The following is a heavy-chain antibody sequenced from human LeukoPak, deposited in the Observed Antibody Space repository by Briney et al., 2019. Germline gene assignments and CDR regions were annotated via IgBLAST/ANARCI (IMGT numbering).Heavy chain of an antibody. CDR1: GFTVSSNY. J-gene: IGHJ4*02. CDR3: AREGNSGSYYFDY. CDR2: IYSGGST. V-gene: IGHV3-53*01. Sequence: GGSLRPSCAASGFTVSSNYMSWVRQAPGKGLEWVSVIYSGGSTYYADSVKGRFTISRDNSKNTLYLQMNSLRAEDTAVYYCAREGNSGSYYFDYWGQGTLVTVSS. D-gene: IGHD1-26*01.